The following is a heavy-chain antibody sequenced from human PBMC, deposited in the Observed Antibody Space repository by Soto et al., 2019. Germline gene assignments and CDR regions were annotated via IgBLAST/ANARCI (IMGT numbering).Heavy chain of an antibody. J-gene: IGHJ6*02. Sequence: PGGSLRLSCAASGFTFSSYSMNWVRQAPGKGLECVSTISISSSYIYNSDSVKGRFTISRDNAKSSLYLQMNSLRAEDTAVYYCARDSDYSVMDVWGQGTTVTVSS. CDR3: ARDSDYSVMDV. CDR2: ISISSSYI. D-gene: IGHD1-26*01. CDR1: GFTFSSYS. V-gene: IGHV3-21*01.